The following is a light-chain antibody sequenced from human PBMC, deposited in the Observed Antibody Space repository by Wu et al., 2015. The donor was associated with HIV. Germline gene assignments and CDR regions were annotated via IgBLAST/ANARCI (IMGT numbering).Light chain of an antibody. Sequence: MQLTQSPSTLSASVGDRVTITCRASQNINNWLAWYQQRPGKAPKLLIYGVSNLQSGVPSRFSGSGSGTDFTLTISSLQPEDFATYYCQQSYSTPPITFGQGTRLDIK. CDR2: GVS. CDR1: QNINNW. J-gene: IGKJ5*01. CDR3: QQSYSTPPIT. V-gene: IGKV1-39*01.